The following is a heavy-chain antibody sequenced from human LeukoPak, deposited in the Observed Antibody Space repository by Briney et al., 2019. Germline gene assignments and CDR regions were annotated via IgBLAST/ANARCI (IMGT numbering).Heavy chain of an antibody. Sequence: SETLSLTCTVSGGSISSSSYYWGWIRQPPGKGLEWIGSIYYSGSTYYNPSLKSRVTISVDTSKNQFSLKLSSVTAADTAVYYCARDYRPKPFDYWGQGTLVTVSS. J-gene: IGHJ4*02. D-gene: IGHD1-14*01. CDR2: IYYSGST. V-gene: IGHV4-39*07. CDR1: GGSISSSSYY. CDR3: ARDYRPKPFDY.